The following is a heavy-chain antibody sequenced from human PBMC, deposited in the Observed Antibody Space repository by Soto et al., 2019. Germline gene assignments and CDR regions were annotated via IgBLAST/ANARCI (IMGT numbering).Heavy chain of an antibody. D-gene: IGHD1-7*01. J-gene: IGHJ4*02. CDR1: GVTFGEAW. Sequence: EVQLVESGGGLVKPGGSLRLSCAASGVTFGEAWMSWVRQAPGKGLEWVGRIKRKADGATTDYVEPVKGRFIISRDDSNNTLCLPMNSLKTDDTAMYYCTTGLQERRHKWNYEWGQGTLLTVSS. V-gene: IGHV3-15*01. CDR2: IKRKADGATT. CDR3: TTGLQERRHKWNYE.